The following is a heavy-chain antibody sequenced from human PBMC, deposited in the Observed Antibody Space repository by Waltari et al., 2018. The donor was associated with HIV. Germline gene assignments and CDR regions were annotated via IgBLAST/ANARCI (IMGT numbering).Heavy chain of an antibody. CDR3: ARQISRSSNYYYYSMDV. CDR1: GGSIRSSSYN. J-gene: IGHJ6*02. CDR2: IYFSGST. V-gene: IGHV4-39*01. D-gene: IGHD6-6*01. Sequence: LQLQESGPGLVKPSETLSLSCTVSGGSIRSSSYNWGWIRPPPGKGREWIGSIYFSGSTYYNPSLKSRITISVDTSKNQFSLKLSSVTAADTAVYYCARQISRSSNYYYYSMDVWGQGTTVTVSS.